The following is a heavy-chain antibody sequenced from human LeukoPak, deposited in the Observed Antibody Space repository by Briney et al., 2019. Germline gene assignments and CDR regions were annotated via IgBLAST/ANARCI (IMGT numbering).Heavy chain of an antibody. CDR3: ARHVTEVGFDI. CDR1: GASMNSYY. CDR2: ISLSGST. Sequence: MTSETLSLTCTVSGASMNSYYWSWIRQPPGEGLEWIAYISLSGSTTYKPSLRSRVVISVDTSKNQFSLRLNAVTAADTAVYYCARHVTEVGFDIWGQGTMVTVSS. J-gene: IGHJ3*02. D-gene: IGHD2-21*02. V-gene: IGHV4-59*08.